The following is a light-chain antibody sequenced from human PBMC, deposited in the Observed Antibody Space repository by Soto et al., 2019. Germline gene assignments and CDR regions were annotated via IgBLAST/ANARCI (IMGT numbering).Light chain of an antibody. CDR3: GTWDSSLSVGV. J-gene: IGLJ3*02. CDR2: DNN. V-gene: IGLV1-51*01. Sequence: QSVLTQPPSVSAAPGQEVTISCSGSSSNIGKNIVSWFQQLPGTAPKLLIYDNNKRPSGIPDRFSGSKSGTSATLGITGPQSGDEADYYCGTWDSSLSVGVFGGGTKLTVL. CDR1: SSNIGKNI.